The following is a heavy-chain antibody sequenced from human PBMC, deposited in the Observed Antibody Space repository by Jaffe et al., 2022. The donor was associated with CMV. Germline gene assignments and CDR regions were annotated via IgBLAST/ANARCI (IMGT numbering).Heavy chain of an antibody. J-gene: IGHJ6*03. CDR1: GGSISSYY. Sequence: QVQLQESGPGLVKPSETLSLTCTVSGGSISSYYWSWIRQPPGKGLEWIGYIYYSGSTNYNPSLKSRVTISVDTSKNQFSLKLSSVTAADTAVYYCARHRNYDSSGSAKWGYYYMDVWGKGTTVTVSS. CDR2: IYYSGST. CDR3: ARHRNYDSSGSAKWGYYYMDV. D-gene: IGHD3-22*01. V-gene: IGHV4-59*08.